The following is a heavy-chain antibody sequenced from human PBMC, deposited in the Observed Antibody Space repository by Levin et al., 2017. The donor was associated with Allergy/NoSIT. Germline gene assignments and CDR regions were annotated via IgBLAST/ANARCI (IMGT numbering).Heavy chain of an antibody. V-gene: IGHV3-7*01. CDR2: IKQDGSEK. CDR1: GFTFSNYW. Sequence: GESLKISCVASGFTFSNYWMNWVRQAPGKGLEWVANIKQDGSEKSYVDSVKGRFTISRDNAKSSLFLQMNSLRVEDTAVYYCARGSDISGYRPSASWGQGTLVTVPS. CDR3: ARGSDISGYRPSAS. J-gene: IGHJ5*02. D-gene: IGHD3-22*01.